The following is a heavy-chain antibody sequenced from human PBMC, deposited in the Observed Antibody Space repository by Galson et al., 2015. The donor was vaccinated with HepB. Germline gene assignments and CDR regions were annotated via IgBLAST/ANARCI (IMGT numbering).Heavy chain of an antibody. Sequence: SLRLSCAASGFTFSSYWTSWVRQAPGKGLEWVANINTDGSEKYCVDSVKGRFTISRDNAKSSLFLQMNSLRAEDTAVYYCTRQGLHRFDYWGQGILVTVSS. CDR3: TRQGLHRFDY. D-gene: IGHD4-11*01. V-gene: IGHV3-7*03. J-gene: IGHJ4*02. CDR2: INTDGSEK. CDR1: GFTFSSYW.